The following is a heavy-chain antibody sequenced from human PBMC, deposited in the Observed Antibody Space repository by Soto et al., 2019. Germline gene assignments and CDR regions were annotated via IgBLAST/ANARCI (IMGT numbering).Heavy chain of an antibody. D-gene: IGHD6-19*01. J-gene: IGHJ4*02. CDR3: AHSPSTGRPLDF. Sequence: SGPTLVNPTQTLTLTCAFSGFSLSTAGVGVAWIRQPPGKALEWLALIYWDDDKRYSPSLKSRLTITKDTSKNQVVLTMTNMDPVDTATYYCAHSPSTGRPLDFWGQGTLVTVSS. V-gene: IGHV2-5*02. CDR1: GFSLSTAGVG. CDR2: IYWDDDK.